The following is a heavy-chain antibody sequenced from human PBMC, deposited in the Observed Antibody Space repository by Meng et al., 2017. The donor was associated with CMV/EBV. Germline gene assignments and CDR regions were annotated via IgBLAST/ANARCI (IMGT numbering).Heavy chain of an antibody. CDR2: IRYDGSNK. CDR1: GFTFSSYG. Sequence: GESLKISCAASGFTFSSYGMHWVRQAPGKGLEWVAFIRYDGSNKYYAYSVKGRFTISRDHSKNTLYLQMNSLRAEDTAVYYCAKDQGEVEYYYGSVEYTPDDYYFDYWGQGTLVTVSS. J-gene: IGHJ4*02. D-gene: IGHD3-10*01. CDR3: AKDQGEVEYYYGSVEYTPDDYYFDY. V-gene: IGHV3-30*02.